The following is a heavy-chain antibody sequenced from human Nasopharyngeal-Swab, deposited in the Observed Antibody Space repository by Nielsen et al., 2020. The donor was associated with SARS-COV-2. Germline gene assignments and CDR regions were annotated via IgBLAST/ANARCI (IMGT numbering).Heavy chain of an antibody. J-gene: IGHJ6*02. V-gene: IGHV1-24*01. CDR2: FDPEDGET. CDR1: GYTLTELS. Sequence: ASVKVSCKVSGYTLTELSMHWVRQAPRKGLEWMGGFDPEDGETIYAQKFQGRVTMTEDTSTDTAYMELSSLRSEDTAVYYCATDLPVRRSEWELLQAPYYYYGMDVWGQGTTVTVSS. CDR3: ATDLPVRRSEWELLQAPYYYYGMDV. D-gene: IGHD1-26*01.